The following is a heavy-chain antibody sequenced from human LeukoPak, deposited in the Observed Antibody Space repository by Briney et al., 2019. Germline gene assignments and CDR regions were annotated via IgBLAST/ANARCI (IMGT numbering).Heavy chain of an antibody. D-gene: IGHD6-19*01. V-gene: IGHV3-15*01. Sequence: GGSLRLSCTASGFTLSNAWMSWVRQAPGKGLEWVGRIKGKSNGGATDYTAPVKGRFTISRDESKNTLYLHMNSLETEDASVYYCTTEFCSGYYFDYWGQGTLVSVSS. CDR3: TTEFCSGYYFDY. CDR2: IKGKSNGGAT. CDR1: GFTLSNAW. J-gene: IGHJ4*02.